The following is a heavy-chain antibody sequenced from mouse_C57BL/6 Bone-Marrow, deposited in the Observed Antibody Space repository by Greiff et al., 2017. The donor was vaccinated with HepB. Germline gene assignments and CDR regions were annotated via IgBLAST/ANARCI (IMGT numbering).Heavy chain of an antibody. V-gene: IGHV1-82*01. CDR1: GYAFSSSW. D-gene: IGHD2-1*01. Sequence: QVQLKESGPELVKPGASVKISCKASGYAFSSSWMNWVKQRPGKGLEWIGRIYPGDGDTNYNGKFKGKATLTADKSSSTAYMQLSSLTSEDSAVYFCARCYGNCFDYWGQGTTLTVSS. CDR3: ARCYGNCFDY. CDR2: IYPGDGDT. J-gene: IGHJ2*01.